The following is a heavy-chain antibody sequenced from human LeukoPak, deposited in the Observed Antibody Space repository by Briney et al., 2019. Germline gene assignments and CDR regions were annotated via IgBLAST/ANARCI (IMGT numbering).Heavy chain of an antibody. J-gene: IGHJ4*02. CDR2: INHSGST. D-gene: IGHD3-22*01. Sequence: PSETLSLTCAVYGGSFSGYYWSWIRQPPGKGLEWIGEINHSGSTNYNPSLKSRVTISVDTSKNQFSLKLSSVTAADTAMYYCARVFPKKTYYYDSSGYSMLDYWGQGTLVTVSS. V-gene: IGHV4-34*01. CDR1: GGSFSGYY. CDR3: ARVFPKKTYYYDSSGYSMLDY.